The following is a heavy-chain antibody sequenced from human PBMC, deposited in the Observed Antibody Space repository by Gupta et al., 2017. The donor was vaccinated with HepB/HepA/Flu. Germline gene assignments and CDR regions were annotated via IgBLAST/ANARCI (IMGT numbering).Heavy chain of an antibody. CDR3: ARLQPGRGNSGCDL. Sequence: EVQLVESGGGLVQPGGSLRLSCEASGFTFSNYWMTWVRQAPGKGLEWVSNIKQDGSEKYYGDPVKVRFTIFRDNAQNSVYLQMRSLTAEDTAVYYGARLQPGRGNSGCDLWGQGTLGTVSS. J-gene: IGHJ5*02. D-gene: IGHD5-18*01. CDR2: IKQDGSEK. CDR1: GFTFSNYW. V-gene: IGHV3-7*01.